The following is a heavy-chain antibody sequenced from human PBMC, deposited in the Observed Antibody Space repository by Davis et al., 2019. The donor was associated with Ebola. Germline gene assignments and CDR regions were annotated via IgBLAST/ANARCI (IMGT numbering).Heavy chain of an antibody. J-gene: IGHJ5*02. CDR3: ARQTSIAAGSWLDP. CDR2: IYSGDSDT. D-gene: IGHD6-13*01. CDR1: GYSFTNYW. V-gene: IGHV5-51*01. Sequence: GESLKISCKGSGYSFTNYWIAWVRQMPGKGPEWMGIIYSGDSDTRYSPSFEGQVTISVDRSITTAHLQWSSLKASDTAIYFCARQTSIAAGSWLDPWGQGTLVTVSS.